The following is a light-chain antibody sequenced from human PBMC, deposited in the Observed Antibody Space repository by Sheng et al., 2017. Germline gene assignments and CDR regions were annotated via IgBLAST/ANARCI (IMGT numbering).Light chain of an antibody. CDR1: NIGSKS. CDR3: QVWDSSSDLVV. J-gene: IGLJ2*01. Sequence: SYELTQPPSVSVAPGQTARITCGGNNIGSKSVHWYQQNPDQAPVLVVYDDSDRPSGIPERFSGSNSGNTATLTISRVEAGDEADYYCQVWDSSSDLVVFGGGTKLTVL. V-gene: IGLV3-21*02. CDR2: DDS.